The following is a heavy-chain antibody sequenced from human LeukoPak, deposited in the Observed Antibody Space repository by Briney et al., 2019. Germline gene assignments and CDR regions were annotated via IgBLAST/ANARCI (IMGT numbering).Heavy chain of an antibody. CDR3: AKGPLVRSSANGFDP. D-gene: IGHD6-13*01. Sequence: GGSLRLSCAASGFTFSSYGMSWVRQAPGKGLEWVSAISGSGGSTYYADSVKGRFTISRDNSKNTLYLQMNSLRAEDTAVYYCAKGPLVRSSANGFDPWGQGTLVTVSS. CDR1: GFTFSSYG. J-gene: IGHJ5*02. V-gene: IGHV3-23*01. CDR2: ISGSGGST.